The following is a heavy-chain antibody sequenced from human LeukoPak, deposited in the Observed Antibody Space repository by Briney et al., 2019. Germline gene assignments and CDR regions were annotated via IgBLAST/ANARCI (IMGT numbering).Heavy chain of an antibody. CDR3: ARGLWFGDENPPYFDY. CDR2: IYHSGNT. V-gene: IGHV4-4*02. CDR1: GGSISSSNW. D-gene: IGHD3-10*01. J-gene: IGHJ4*02. Sequence: SETLSLTCAVSGGSISSSNWWSWVRQPPGKGLEWIGEIYHSGNTNYNPSLKSRVTISVDTSKNQFSLKLSSVTAADTALYYCARGLWFGDENPPYFDYWGQGTLVTVSS.